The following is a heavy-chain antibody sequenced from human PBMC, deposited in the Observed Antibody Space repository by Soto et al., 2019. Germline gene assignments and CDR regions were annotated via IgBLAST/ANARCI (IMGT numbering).Heavy chain of an antibody. CDR1: GYTFTSYD. D-gene: IGHD6-19*01. V-gene: IGHV1-8*01. CDR2: MNPNSGNR. J-gene: IGHJ6*02. CDR3: ARLLAVAGYYNYGMDV. Sequence: QVQLVQSGAEVKKPGASVKVSCKASGYTFTSYDINWVRQATGQGLEWMGWMNPNSGNRGYAQKFQGRVTMTRNTSISTAYMELSSLRSEDTAVYYCARLLAVAGYYNYGMDVWGQGTTVTVSS.